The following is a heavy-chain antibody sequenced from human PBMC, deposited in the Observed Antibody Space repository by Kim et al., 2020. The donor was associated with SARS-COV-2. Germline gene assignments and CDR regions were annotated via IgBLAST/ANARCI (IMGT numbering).Heavy chain of an antibody. D-gene: IGHD3-10*01. J-gene: IGHJ6*02. Sequence: SETLSLTCAVYGGSFSGYYWSWIRQPPGKGLEWIGEINHSGSTNYNPSLKSRVTISVDTSKNQFSLKLSSVTAADTAVYYCASGTAGRGYYYYYYGMDVWGQGTTVTVSS. CDR1: GGSFSGYY. V-gene: IGHV4-34*01. CDR2: INHSGST. CDR3: ASGTAGRGYYYYYYGMDV.